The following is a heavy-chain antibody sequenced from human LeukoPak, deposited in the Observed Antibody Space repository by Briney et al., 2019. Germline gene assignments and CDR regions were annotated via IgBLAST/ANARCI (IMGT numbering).Heavy chain of an antibody. D-gene: IGHD2/OR15-2a*01. CDR1: GYSINKSNW. J-gene: IGHJ4*02. CDR2: IDYGGIT. Sequence: PSETLFLTCGVSGYSINKSNWWGWIRQPPGKGLEWIGYIDYGGITNYNPSLKSRATVSVDTSRNQFSLKLSSVTALDTAVYYCARFNSTYYYFDYWGQGTLVTISS. V-gene: IGHV4-28*06. CDR3: ARFNSTYYYFDY.